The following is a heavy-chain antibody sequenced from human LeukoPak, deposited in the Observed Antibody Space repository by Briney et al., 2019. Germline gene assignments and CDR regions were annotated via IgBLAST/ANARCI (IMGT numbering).Heavy chain of an antibody. Sequence: SQTLSLTCTVSGGSISSGGYYWSWIRQHPVKGLEWIGYIYYSGSTYYNPSLKSRVTISVDTSKNQFSLKLSSVTAADTAVYYCAREGIIIRGTGFDHWGQGTLVTVSS. CDR2: IYYSGST. J-gene: IGHJ4*02. CDR1: GGSISSGGYY. V-gene: IGHV4-31*03. D-gene: IGHD3-10*01. CDR3: AREGIIIRGTGFDH.